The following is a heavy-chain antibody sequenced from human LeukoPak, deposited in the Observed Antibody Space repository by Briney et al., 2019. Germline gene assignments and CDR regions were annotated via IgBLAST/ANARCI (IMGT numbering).Heavy chain of an antibody. CDR3: ARDPYGELGWFDP. Sequence: ASVKVSCKASGGTFSSYAISWVRQAPGQGLEWMGRIIPIFGTTNYAQKFQGRVTITTDESTSTAYMELSSLRSEDTAVYYCARDPYGELGWFDPWGQGTLVTVSS. D-gene: IGHD1-26*01. V-gene: IGHV1-69*05. J-gene: IGHJ5*02. CDR2: IIPIFGTT. CDR1: GGTFSSYA.